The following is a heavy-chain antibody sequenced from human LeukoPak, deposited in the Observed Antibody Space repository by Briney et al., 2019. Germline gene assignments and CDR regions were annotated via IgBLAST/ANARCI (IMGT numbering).Heavy chain of an antibody. CDR2: IIPILGIA. J-gene: IGHJ4*02. CDR1: GGTFSSYA. CDR3: ARGGESYYDSSGYYDY. D-gene: IGHD3-22*01. V-gene: IGHV1-69*04. Sequence: ASVKVSCKASGGTFSSYAISWVRRAPGQGLEWIGRIIPILGIANYAQKFQGRVTITADKSTSTAYMELSSLRSEDTAVYYCARGGESYYDSSGYYDYWGQGTLVTVSS.